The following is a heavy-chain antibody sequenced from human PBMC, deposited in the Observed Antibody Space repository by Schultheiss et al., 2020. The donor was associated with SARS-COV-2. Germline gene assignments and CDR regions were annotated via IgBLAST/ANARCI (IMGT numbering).Heavy chain of an antibody. D-gene: IGHD4-17*01. CDR2: INPNSGNT. CDR3: ARDSHRYVTTSEFDYYYGMDV. V-gene: IGHV1-8*02. J-gene: IGHJ6*02. Sequence: ASVKVSCKASGYTFTSYGISWVRQAPGQGLEWMGRINPNSGNTGYAQKFQGRVTMTRNTSISTAYMELSSLRAEDTAVYYCARDSHRYVTTSEFDYYYGMDVWGQGTTVTVSS. CDR1: GYTFTSYG.